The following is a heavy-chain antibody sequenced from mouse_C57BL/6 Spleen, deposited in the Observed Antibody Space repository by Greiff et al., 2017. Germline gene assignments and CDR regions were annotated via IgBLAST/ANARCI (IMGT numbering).Heavy chain of an antibody. CDR3: ARAYDYDASYAMDY. CDR1: GFTFSDYG. D-gene: IGHD2-4*01. J-gene: IGHJ4*01. CDR2: ISSGSSTI. Sequence: EVQGVESGGGLVKPGGSLKLSCAASGFTFSDYGMHWVRQAPEKGLEWVAYISSGSSTIYYADTVKGRFTISRDNAKNTLFLQMTSLRSEDTAMYYCARAYDYDASYAMDYWGQGTSVTVSS. V-gene: IGHV5-17*01.